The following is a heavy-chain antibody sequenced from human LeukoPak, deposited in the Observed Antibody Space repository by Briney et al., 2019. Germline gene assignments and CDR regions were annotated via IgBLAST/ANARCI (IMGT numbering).Heavy chain of an antibody. J-gene: IGHJ6*03. Sequence: SQTLSLTCTVSGGSISSGSYYWSWIRQPAGKGLEWIGRIYTSGSTNYNPSLKSRVTMSVDTSKNQVSLKLRSVTAADTAVYYCARGYNWGSPTRNFYYLDVWGKGTTVTVSS. V-gene: IGHV4-61*02. CDR3: ARGYNWGSPTRNFYYLDV. CDR1: GGSISSGSYY. D-gene: IGHD7-27*01. CDR2: IYTSGST.